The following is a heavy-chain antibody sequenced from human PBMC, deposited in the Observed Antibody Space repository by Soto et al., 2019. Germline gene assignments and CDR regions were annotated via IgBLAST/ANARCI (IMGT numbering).Heavy chain of an antibody. CDR2: ISGFNGNT. V-gene: IGHV1-18*01. J-gene: IGHJ6*02. CDR1: GYTFNFYG. D-gene: IGHD1-26*01. CDR3: AREPDLSGSYYYYYYGMDV. Sequence: ASVKVSCKASGYTFNFYGITWVRQAPGQGLEWMGWISGFNGNTNYAADLQGRVTMTTDTSTSTAYMELRGLRSDDTAVYYCAREPDLSGSYYYYYYGMDVWGQGTTVTVSS.